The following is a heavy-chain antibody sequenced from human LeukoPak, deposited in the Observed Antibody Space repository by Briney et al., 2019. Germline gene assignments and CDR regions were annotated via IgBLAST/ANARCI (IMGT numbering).Heavy chain of an antibody. V-gene: IGHV3-7*01. Sequence: PGGSLRLSCAASGFTFRNYYMHWVRQAPGKGLEWVANIKQDGSEKYYVDSVKGRFTISRDNAKNLLYLQMNNLRVEDTAVYYCAREWWGDYLFDYYYGLDVWGQGTTVTVSS. J-gene: IGHJ6*02. CDR2: IKQDGSEK. D-gene: IGHD4-17*01. CDR1: GFTFRNYY. CDR3: AREWWGDYLFDYYYGLDV.